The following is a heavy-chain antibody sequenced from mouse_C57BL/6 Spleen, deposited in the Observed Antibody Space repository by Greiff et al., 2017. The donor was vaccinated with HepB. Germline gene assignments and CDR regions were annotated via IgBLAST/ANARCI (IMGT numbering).Heavy chain of an antibody. CDR2: IFPGSGST. J-gene: IGHJ1*03. CDR3: ARTGSSYGWYFDV. D-gene: IGHD1-1*01. Sequence: VKLMESGPELVKPGASVKISCKASGYTFTDYYINWVKQRPGQGLEWIGWIFPGSGSTYYNEKFKGKATLTVDKSSSTAYMLLSSLTSEDSAVYFCARTGSSYGWYFDVWGTGTTVTVSS. V-gene: IGHV1-75*01. CDR1: GYTFTDYY.